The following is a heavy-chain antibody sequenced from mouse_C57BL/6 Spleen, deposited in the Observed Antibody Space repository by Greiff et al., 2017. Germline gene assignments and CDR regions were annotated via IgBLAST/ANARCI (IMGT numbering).Heavy chain of an antibody. J-gene: IGHJ4*01. CDR2: INPSTGGT. CDR1: GYSFTGYY. V-gene: IGHV1-42*01. Sequence: EVQLQQSGPELVKPGASVKISCKASGYSFTGYYMNWVKQSPEKSLEWIGEINPSTGGTTYNQKFKAKATLTVDKSSSTAYMQLKSLTSEDSAVYYCARYSKGDYAMDYWGQGTSVTVSS. D-gene: IGHD2-5*01. CDR3: ARYSKGDYAMDY.